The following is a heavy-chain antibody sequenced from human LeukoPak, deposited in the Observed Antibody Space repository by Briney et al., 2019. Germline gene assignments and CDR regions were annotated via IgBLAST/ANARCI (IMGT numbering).Heavy chain of an antibody. Sequence: ASVKVSCKVSGYTLTELSMHWVRQAPGKGLEWMGGFDPEDGETIYAQKFQGRVTMTEDTSTDTAYMELSSLRSEDTAVYYCATSKVVTSRFDYWGQGTLVTVSS. CDR2: FDPEDGET. D-gene: IGHD4-23*01. CDR1: GYTLTELS. V-gene: IGHV1-24*01. J-gene: IGHJ4*02. CDR3: ATSKVVTSRFDY.